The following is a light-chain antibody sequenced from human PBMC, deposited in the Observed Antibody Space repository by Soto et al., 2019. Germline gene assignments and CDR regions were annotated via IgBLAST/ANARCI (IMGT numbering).Light chain of an antibody. Sequence: DIFLTQSPFTLSLSPDEIATLSCRASQSVRSSHLAWYQQKPGQAPRLLIYGASSRATGIPDRFSGSGSGTDFTLTISRLEPEDFAVYYCQQYSSSPLTFGGGTKVDIK. CDR1: QSVRSSH. CDR3: QQYSSSPLT. V-gene: IGKV3-20*01. CDR2: GAS. J-gene: IGKJ4*01.